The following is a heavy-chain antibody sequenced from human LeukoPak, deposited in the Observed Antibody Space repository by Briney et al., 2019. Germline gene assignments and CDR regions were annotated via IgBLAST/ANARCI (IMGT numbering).Heavy chain of an antibody. Sequence: PGGSLRLSCLASKFTFNNYAMTWVRQAPGKGLEWVGFIRSKVYGGTTEYAASVKGRFTVSRDDSKSIAYLQVNSLRTEDTAVYYCTGSFGELSFFAHWGQGTLVTVSS. CDR1: KFTFNNYA. CDR2: IRSKVYGGTT. J-gene: IGHJ4*02. D-gene: IGHD3-16*01. V-gene: IGHV3-49*04. CDR3: TGSFGELSFFAH.